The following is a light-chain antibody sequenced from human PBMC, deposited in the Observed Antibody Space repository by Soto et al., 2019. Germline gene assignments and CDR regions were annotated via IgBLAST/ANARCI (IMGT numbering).Light chain of an antibody. CDR3: QQYNSYPWT. J-gene: IGKJ1*01. V-gene: IGKV1-5*03. CDR1: QSFNYW. Sequence: DIQMTQSPSTLSASVGDRVTITCRASQSFNYWLAWYQQKPGKAPKLLIYKTSSLESGVPSRFSGSGSGTEFTLTISCLQPDDFATYYCQQYNSYPWTFGQGTKVGI. CDR2: KTS.